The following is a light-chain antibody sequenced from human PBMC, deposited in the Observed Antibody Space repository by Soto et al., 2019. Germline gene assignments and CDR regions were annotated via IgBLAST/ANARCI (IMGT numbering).Light chain of an antibody. V-gene: IGLV1-44*01. CDR3: AAWDDSLNGHV. J-gene: IGLJ1*01. Sequence: QSVLAQPHSASGTPGQRVTISCSGSSSNIGTSSVHWFQQLPGTAPKLLISTTNQRPSGVPERFSGSKSGTSASLAISGLQSEDEADYYCAAWDDSLNGHVFGTGTKVTFL. CDR2: TTN. CDR1: SSNIGTSS.